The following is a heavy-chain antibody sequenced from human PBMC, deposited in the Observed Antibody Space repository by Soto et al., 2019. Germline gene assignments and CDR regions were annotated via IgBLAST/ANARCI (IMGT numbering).Heavy chain of an antibody. D-gene: IGHD3-3*01. CDR1: GGSISSYY. CDR3: GRQTGMSIFWSVYLFAY. Sequence: SETLSLTCSVSGGSISSYYWSWIRQPPGKGLEWIGYIYYSGSTNYNPSLKRRVTISVDTSKNQFSLKLSSVTAADTAVYYCGRQTGMSIFWSVYLFAYWAQGPLVPVPS. J-gene: IGHJ4*02. CDR2: IYYSGST. V-gene: IGHV4-59*08.